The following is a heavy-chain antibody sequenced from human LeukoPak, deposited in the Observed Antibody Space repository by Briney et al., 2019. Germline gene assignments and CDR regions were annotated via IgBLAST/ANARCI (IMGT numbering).Heavy chain of an antibody. V-gene: IGHV4-34*01. CDR1: GGSFSGYY. J-gene: IGHJ6*03. D-gene: IGHD2-2*02. CDR2: INHSGST. Sequence: SETLSLTCAVYGGSFSGYYWSWIRQPPGKGLEWIGEINHSGSTNYNPSLKSRVTISVDTSKNQFSLKLSSVTAADTAVYYCARVSCRGRSSTSCYNSYYYYYMDVWGKGTTVTVSS. CDR3: ARVSCRGRSSTSCYNSYYYYYMDV.